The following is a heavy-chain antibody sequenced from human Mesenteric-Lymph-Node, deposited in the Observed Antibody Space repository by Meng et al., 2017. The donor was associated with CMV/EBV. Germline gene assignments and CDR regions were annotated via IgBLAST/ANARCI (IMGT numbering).Heavy chain of an antibody. Sequence: GGSLRLSCAASGFTFSAYTIHWVRQAPGKGLEWVAFIRYDGSNKYYADSVKGRFTISRDNSKNTLYLQMNSLRAEDTAVYYCAKDRRSVQDLYGSTSCYFCYYGMDVWGQGTTVTVSS. V-gene: IGHV3-30*02. D-gene: IGHD2-2*01. CDR3: AKDRRSVQDLYGSTSCYFCYYGMDV. J-gene: IGHJ6*02. CDR2: IRYDGSNK. CDR1: GFTFSAYT.